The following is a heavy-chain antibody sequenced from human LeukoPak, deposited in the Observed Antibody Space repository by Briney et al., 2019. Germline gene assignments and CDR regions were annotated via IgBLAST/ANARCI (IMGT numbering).Heavy chain of an antibody. CDR2: IYYTGNT. J-gene: IGHJ4*02. D-gene: IGHD5-12*01. CDR3: ARDRTDIVATSHFDY. CDR1: GGTVSSGSYY. Sequence: SEILSLTCTVSGGTVSSGSYYWSWIRQPPGKSLEWIGYIYYTGNTNYNPSLKSRVTISMDTSENQFSLNLSSVTAADTAVYYCARDRTDIVATSHFDYWGQGTLVTVSS. V-gene: IGHV4-61*01.